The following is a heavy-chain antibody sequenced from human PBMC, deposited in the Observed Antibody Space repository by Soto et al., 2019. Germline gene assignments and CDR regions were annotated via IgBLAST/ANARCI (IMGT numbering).Heavy chain of an antibody. CDR1: GFTFDDYT. Sequence: GGSLRLSCAASGFTFDDYTMHWVRQAPGKGLEWVSLISWDGGSTYYADSVKGRFTISRDNSKNSLYLQMNSLRTEDTALYYCAALISGPSWGQGTLVTVSS. CDR2: ISWDGGST. D-gene: IGHD2-15*01. CDR3: AALISGPS. V-gene: IGHV3-43*01. J-gene: IGHJ4*02.